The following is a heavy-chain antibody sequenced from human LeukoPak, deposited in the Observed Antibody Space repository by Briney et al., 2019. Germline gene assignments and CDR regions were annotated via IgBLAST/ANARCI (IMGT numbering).Heavy chain of an antibody. J-gene: IGHJ4*02. Sequence: GGSLRLSCAASGFTFSSYAMHWVRQAPGKGLEWVAVISYDGSNKYYADSVKGRFTISRDNSKSTLYLQMNSLRAEDTAVYYCARDYGDGDYYFDYWGQGTLVTVSS. CDR2: ISYDGSNK. D-gene: IGHD4-17*01. CDR3: ARDYGDGDYYFDY. V-gene: IGHV3-30*04. CDR1: GFTFSSYA.